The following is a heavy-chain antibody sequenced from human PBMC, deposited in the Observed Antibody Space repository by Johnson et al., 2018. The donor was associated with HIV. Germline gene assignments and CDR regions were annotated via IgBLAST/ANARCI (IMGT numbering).Heavy chain of an antibody. CDR2: TKNKANSYTT. CDR3: ARGRRRGALLDACDL. D-gene: IGHD3-10*01. J-gene: IGHJ3*01. V-gene: IGHV3-72*01. CDR1: GFTFSDHY. Sequence: VQLVESGGGLVQPGGSLRLSCAASGFTFSDHYMDWVRQAPGKGLEWVGRTKNKANSYTTEYAASVKGRFTISIDDSKNSLFLQMNSLKTEDTAVYYCARGRRRGALLDACDLWGQGTMVTVSS.